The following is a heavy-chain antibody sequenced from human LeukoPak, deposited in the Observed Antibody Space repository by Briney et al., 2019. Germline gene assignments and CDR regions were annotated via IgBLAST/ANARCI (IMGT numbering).Heavy chain of an antibody. J-gene: IGHJ4*02. CDR3: ARGDFDYNIDY. Sequence: PGGSLRLSCAASGFTVSSNYMSWVRQAPGKGLEWVSVIYSGGSTYYADSVKGRFTISRDNSKNTLYLQMGSLRAEDMAVYYCARGDFDYNIDYWGQGTLVTVSS. D-gene: IGHD3-9*01. V-gene: IGHV3-53*05. CDR2: IYSGGST. CDR1: GFTVSSNY.